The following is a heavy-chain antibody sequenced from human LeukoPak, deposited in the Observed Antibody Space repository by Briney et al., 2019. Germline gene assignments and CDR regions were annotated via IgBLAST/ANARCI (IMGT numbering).Heavy chain of an antibody. CDR2: IKQDGSEK. J-gene: IGHJ6*02. CDR3: ARDQRANDYGDYDLGPYGMDV. D-gene: IGHD4-17*01. V-gene: IGHV3-7*05. CDR1: GFTFSGYA. Sequence: GGSPRLSCAASGFTFSGYAMSWVRQAPGKGLEWVANIKQDGSEKYYVDSVKGRFTISRDNAKNSLYLQMNSLRAEDTAVYYCARDQRANDYGDYDLGPYGMDVWGQGTTVTVSS.